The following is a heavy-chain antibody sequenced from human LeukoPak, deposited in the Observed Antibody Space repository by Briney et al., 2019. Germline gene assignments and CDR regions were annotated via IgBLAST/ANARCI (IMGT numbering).Heavy chain of an antibody. J-gene: IGHJ6*03. CDR3: ARVGATYPHYYMDV. D-gene: IGHD3-16*01. CDR2: IYYSGST. Sequence: SETLSLTCIVSGDFITINSYYWGWIRQPPGKGLEWIGYIYYSGSTNYNPSLKSRVTISVDTSKNQFSLKLSSVTAADTAVYYCARVGATYPHYYMDVWGKGTTVTVAS. CDR1: GDFITINSYY. V-gene: IGHV4-61*05.